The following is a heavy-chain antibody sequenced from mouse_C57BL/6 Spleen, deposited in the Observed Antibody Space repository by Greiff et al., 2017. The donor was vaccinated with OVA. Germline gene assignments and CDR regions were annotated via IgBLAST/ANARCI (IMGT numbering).Heavy chain of an antibody. Sequence: EVQLQQSGPVLVKPGASVKMSCKASGYTFTDYYMNWVKQSHGKSLEWIGVINPYNGGTSYNQKFKGKATLTVDKSSSTAYMELNSLTSEDSAVYYCARWNYYGPFDYWGQGTTLTVSS. CDR3: ARWNYYGPFDY. CDR2: INPYNGGT. J-gene: IGHJ2*01. V-gene: IGHV1-19*01. CDR1: GYTFTDYY. D-gene: IGHD1-2*01.